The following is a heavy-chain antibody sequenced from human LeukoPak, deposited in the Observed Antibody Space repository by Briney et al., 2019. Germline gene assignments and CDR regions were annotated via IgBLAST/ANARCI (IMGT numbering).Heavy chain of an antibody. Sequence: GGSLRLSCAASGFTFTNYAVSWVRQAPGKGLEWVSAEGSRGGTYYADSVKGRFTISRDSSENTLSLQMNSLRVEDTALYYCASRTWTGAGYYAFDIWGQGTMVTVSS. CDR2: EGSRGGT. J-gene: IGHJ3*02. CDR3: ASRTWTGAGYYAFDI. CDR1: GFTFTNYA. D-gene: IGHD3/OR15-3a*01. V-gene: IGHV3-23*01.